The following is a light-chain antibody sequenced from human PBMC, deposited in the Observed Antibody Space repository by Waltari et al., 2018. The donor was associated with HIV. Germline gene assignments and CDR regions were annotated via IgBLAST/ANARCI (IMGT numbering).Light chain of an antibody. CDR1: SSDIGAYDF. Sequence: QSALPQPPSASGSLGQSVTIPCTGSSSDIGAYDFVSWFQQHPHSAPKLLLYEVTRRPSTVSDRFSGSRSGNTAFLTVAGLQPDDEATYFCSSYGDSLRVLFGGGTNVTVL. CDR2: EVT. V-gene: IGLV2-8*01. J-gene: IGLJ3*02. CDR3: SSYGDSLRVL.